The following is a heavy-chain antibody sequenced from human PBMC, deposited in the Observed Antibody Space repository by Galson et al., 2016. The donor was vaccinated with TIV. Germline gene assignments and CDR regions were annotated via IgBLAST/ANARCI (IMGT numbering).Heavy chain of an antibody. CDR1: RGTFNNFG. Sequence: SVKVSCKASRGTFNNFGISWVRQAPGRGLEWMGEIIPIFPTPNYAQKFQGRVTIATDESTSTAYMVVSSLTSDDTAIYYCTRDHRDHADYYYFESWGQGTLVTVSS. J-gene: IGHJ4*02. CDR2: IIPIFPTP. D-gene: IGHD4-17*01. V-gene: IGHV1-69*05. CDR3: TRDHRDHADYYYFES.